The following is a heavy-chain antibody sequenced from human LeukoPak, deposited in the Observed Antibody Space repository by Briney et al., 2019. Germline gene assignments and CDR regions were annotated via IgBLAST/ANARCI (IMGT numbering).Heavy chain of an antibody. CDR3: ARGVTVTTWAHHSYYYYYMDV. V-gene: IGHV4-34*01. Sequence: SETLSLTCAVYGGSFSGYYWSWIRQPPGKGLEWIGEINHSGSTNYNPSLKSRVTISVDTSKNQFSLKLSSVTAADTAVYYCARGVTVTTWAHHSYYYYYMDVWGKGTTATVSS. CDR2: INHSGST. CDR1: GGSFSGYY. D-gene: IGHD4-11*01. J-gene: IGHJ6*03.